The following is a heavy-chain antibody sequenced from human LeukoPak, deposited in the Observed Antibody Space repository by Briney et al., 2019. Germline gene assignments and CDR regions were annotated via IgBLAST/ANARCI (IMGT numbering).Heavy chain of an antibody. D-gene: IGHD3-10*01. V-gene: IGHV3-23*01. CDR2: ISGSGGST. Sequence: LRPSWEACGFTFSSKAMSWVRQATGKGLEWVSAISGSGGSTYYADSVKGRFTISRDNSKNTLYLQMNSLRAEDTAVYYCAKDFFTLGEFVFDYWGQGTLVTVSS. CDR3: AKDFFTLGEFVFDY. J-gene: IGHJ4*02. CDR1: GFTFSSKA.